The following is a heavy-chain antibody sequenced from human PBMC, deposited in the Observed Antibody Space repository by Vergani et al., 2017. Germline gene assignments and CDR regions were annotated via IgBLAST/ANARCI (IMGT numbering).Heavy chain of an antibody. D-gene: IGHD3-10*01. CDR2: ISGSGGST. J-gene: IGHJ4*02. V-gene: IGHV3-23*01. CDR3: AKDEAILWRSPVFDY. Sequence: EVQLLESGGGLVQPGGSLRLSCAASGFTFSSYAMSWVRQAPGKGLEWVSAISGSGGSTYYADSVKGRFTISRDNSKNTLYLQMNSLRAEYTAVYYCAKDEAILWRSPVFDYWGQGTLVTVSS. CDR1: GFTFSSYA.